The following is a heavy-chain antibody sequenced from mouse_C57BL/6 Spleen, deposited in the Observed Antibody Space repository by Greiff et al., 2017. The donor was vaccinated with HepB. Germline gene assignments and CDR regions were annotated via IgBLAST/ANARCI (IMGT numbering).Heavy chain of an antibody. D-gene: IGHD4-1*01. J-gene: IGHJ3*01. CDR1: GFTFSSYA. V-gene: IGHV5-9-1*02. Sequence: EVNVVESGEGLVKPGGSLKLSCAASGFTFSSYAMSWVRQTPETKLEWVAYISSGGDYIYYADTVKGRFTISRDNARNTLYLQMSSLKSEDTAMYYCTRGTGKDLFAYWGQGTLVTVSA. CDR2: ISSGGDYI. CDR3: TRGTGKDLFAY.